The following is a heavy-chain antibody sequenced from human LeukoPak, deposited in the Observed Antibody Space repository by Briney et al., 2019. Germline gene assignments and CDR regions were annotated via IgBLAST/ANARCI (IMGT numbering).Heavy chain of an antibody. V-gene: IGHV4-39*07. CDR2: IYYSGST. CDR3: ARGRATRYYYDSSGYYYFDY. CDR1: GGSISSSSYY. D-gene: IGHD3-22*01. J-gene: IGHJ4*02. Sequence: SETLSLTCTVSGGSISSSSYYWGWIRQPPGKGLEWIGSIYYSGSTNYNPSLKSRVTISVDTSKNQFSLKLSSVTAADTAVYYCARGRATRYYYDSSGYYYFDYWGQGTLVTVSS.